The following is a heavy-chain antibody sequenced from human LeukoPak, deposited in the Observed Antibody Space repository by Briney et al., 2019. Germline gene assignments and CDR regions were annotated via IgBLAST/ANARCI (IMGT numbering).Heavy chain of an antibody. CDR2: IHFDGTVR. J-gene: IGHJ4*02. V-gene: IGHV3-30*04. CDR3: VRDDWGFEQ. CDR1: GFTFGHYN. D-gene: IGHD7-27*01. Sequence: GRSLRLSCAASGFTFGHYNMNWVRQAPGKGLEWVAFIHFDGTVRYFPDSVKGRFTISRNNSKNTLYLQMHSLRDEDTAVYYCVRDDWGFEQWGQGTLVTVSS.